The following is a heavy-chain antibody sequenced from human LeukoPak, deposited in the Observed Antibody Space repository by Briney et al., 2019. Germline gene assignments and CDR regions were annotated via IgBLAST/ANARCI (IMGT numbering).Heavy chain of an antibody. D-gene: IGHD2-21*02. CDR1: GFTFSSYA. J-gene: IGHJ1*01. CDR2: ISGNSNEI. CDR3: ARGYCGGDCYGD. V-gene: IGHV3-21*01. Sequence: KPGGSLRLSCAGSGFTFSSYAMSWVRQAPGKGLEWVSAISGNSNEIYYAASVKGRFTISRDSTKSSLYLQMNSLRAEDMAVYYCARGYCGGDCYGDWGQGTLVTVS.